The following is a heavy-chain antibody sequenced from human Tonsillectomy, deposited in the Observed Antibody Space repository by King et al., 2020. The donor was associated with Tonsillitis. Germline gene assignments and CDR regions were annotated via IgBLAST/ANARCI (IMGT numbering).Heavy chain of an antibody. D-gene: IGHD6-6*01. Sequence: QLQESGPGLVKPSETLSLTCTVSGGSISSSSYYWAWIRQPPGKGLEWIGSIYYSGSTWYNPSLKSRVSISVDTSKNQLSLKLRSVTAADTAVYYCARQSGLFEYSTSSPFGYWGQGTLVTVSS. CDR2: IYYSGST. CDR3: ARQSGLFEYSTSSPFGY. V-gene: IGHV4-39*01. CDR1: GGSISSSSYY. J-gene: IGHJ4*02.